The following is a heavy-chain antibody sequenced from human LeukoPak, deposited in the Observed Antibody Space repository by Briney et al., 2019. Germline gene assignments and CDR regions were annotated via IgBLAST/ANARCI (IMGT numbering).Heavy chain of an antibody. CDR2: INPNSGGT. CDR1: GYTFIAYY. Sequence: ASVKVSCKASGYTFIAYYMHWVRQAPGQGLEWMGWINPNSGGTNYAQKFQGRVTMTRDTSISTAYMELSRLRSDDTAVYYCARDYYDSSGFGQVYFDYWGQGTLVTVSS. J-gene: IGHJ4*02. D-gene: IGHD3-22*01. CDR3: ARDYYDSSGFGQVYFDY. V-gene: IGHV1-2*02.